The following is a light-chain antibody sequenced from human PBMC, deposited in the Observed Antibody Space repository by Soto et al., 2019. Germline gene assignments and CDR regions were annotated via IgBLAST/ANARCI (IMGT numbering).Light chain of an antibody. CDR2: DAS. V-gene: IGKV3-11*01. Sequence: VMTQSPATLSVSPGERATLSCRASQSFSSNVAWYQQKPGQAPRLLIYDASNRATGIPARFSGSGSGTDFTLTISSLEPEDFAVYYCHQRSNWFLTFGQGTRLEIK. CDR3: HQRSNWFLT. CDR1: QSFSSN. J-gene: IGKJ5*01.